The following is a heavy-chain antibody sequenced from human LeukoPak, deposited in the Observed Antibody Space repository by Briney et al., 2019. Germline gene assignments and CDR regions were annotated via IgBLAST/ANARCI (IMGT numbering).Heavy chain of an antibody. Sequence: XXRQAPXKXLEWVPSITSXSSSSIYVDYADSVKGRFTISRDNAKNSLYLQMNSLRAEDTAVYYCARSGYNWNDVIFFDYWGQGTLVTVSS. CDR3: ARSGYNWNDVIFFDY. D-gene: IGHD1-1*01. J-gene: IGHJ4*02. CDR2: ITSXSSSSIYV. V-gene: IGHV3-21*01.